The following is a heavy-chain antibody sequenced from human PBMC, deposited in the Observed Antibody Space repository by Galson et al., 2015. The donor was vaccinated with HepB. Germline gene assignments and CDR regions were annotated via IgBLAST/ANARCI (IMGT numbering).Heavy chain of an antibody. CDR3: ARDRYSHNLDAEY. CDR2: IYHRGDT. J-gene: IGHJ4*02. D-gene: IGHD3/OR15-3a*01. V-gene: IGHV4-39*02. Sequence: SETLSLTCTVSGDSISSSNYYWAWIRQPPGKGLEWIATIYHRGDTYYNPSLQHRVTISIDTSRNEFYLKVKFGTAADTAVYYCARDRYSHNLDAEYWGQGTLVTVSS. CDR1: GDSISSSNYY.